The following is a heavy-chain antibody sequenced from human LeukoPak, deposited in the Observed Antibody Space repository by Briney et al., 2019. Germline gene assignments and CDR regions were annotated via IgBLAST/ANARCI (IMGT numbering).Heavy chain of an antibody. CDR3: AGEGYCSGGSCYYFDY. V-gene: IGHV3-7*03. D-gene: IGHD2-15*01. Sequence: PGGSLRLSCAASGFTFSTYWMSWVRQAPGKGLEWVANIKEGGSEKYYVDSVKGRFSISRDNAKKSLYLQMSSLRAEDTAVYYCAGEGYCSGGSCYYFDYWGQGTLVTVSS. J-gene: IGHJ4*02. CDR2: IKEGGSEK. CDR1: GFTFSTYW.